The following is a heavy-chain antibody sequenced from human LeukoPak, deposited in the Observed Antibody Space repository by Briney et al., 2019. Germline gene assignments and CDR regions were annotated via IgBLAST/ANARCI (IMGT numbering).Heavy chain of an antibody. J-gene: IGHJ5*02. Sequence: SETLSLTCTVSGGSISSYYWSWIRQPPGKGLEWIGYIYYGGSTNYNPSLKSRVTISVDTSKNQFSLKLSSVTAADTAVYYCARHDDYGDIGPWGQGTLVTVSS. CDR2: IYYGGST. D-gene: IGHD4-17*01. CDR1: GGSISSYY. CDR3: ARHDDYGDIGP. V-gene: IGHV4-59*08.